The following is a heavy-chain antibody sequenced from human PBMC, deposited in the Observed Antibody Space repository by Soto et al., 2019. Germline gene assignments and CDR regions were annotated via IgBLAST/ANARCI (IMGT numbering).Heavy chain of an antibody. CDR3: ARARYAYSSSTGSYYYYYGMDV. Sequence: SLPLSLTCSISWDSFSSNSAAWNWIRQSPSRGLEWLGRTYYRSKWYNDYAVSVKSRITINPDTSKNQFSLQLNSVTPEDTAVYYCARARYAYSSSTGSYYYYYGMDVCGQRTTVTVSS. V-gene: IGHV6-1*01. J-gene: IGHJ6*02. CDR1: WDSFSSNSAA. CDR2: TYYRSKWYN. D-gene: IGHD6-6*01.